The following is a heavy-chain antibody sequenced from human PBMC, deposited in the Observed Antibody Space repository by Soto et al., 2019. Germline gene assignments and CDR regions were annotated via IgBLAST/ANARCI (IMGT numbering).Heavy chain of an antibody. J-gene: IGHJ4*02. V-gene: IGHV3-72*01. CDR2: TKNKANNYII. D-gene: IGHD1-26*01. CDR1: GFTLSDHY. Sequence: EVQLVESGXGXVXXXXXXRLSCAASGFTLSDHYMDWVRQAPGKGLEWVGRTKNKANNYIIEYAASVKGRFTISRDDSKNSLYLQMNNLRTEDTAVYYCATWYSGSPRYWGQGTLVTVSS. CDR3: ATWYSGSPRY.